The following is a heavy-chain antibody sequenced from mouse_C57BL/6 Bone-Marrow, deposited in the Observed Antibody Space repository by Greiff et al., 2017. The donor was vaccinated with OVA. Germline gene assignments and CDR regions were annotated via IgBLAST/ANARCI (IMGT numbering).Heavy chain of an antibody. Sequence: QVQLQQSGAELVKPGASVKMSCKASGYTFTSYWITWVKQRPGQGLEWIGDIYPGSGSTNYNEKFKSKATLTVDTSSSTAYMQLSSLTAEDSAVYYWARSRTTEDFDYWGQGTTLTVSS. CDR3: ARSRTTEDFDY. CDR2: IYPGSGST. D-gene: IGHD1-1*01. J-gene: IGHJ2*01. V-gene: IGHV1-55*01. CDR1: GYTFTSYW.